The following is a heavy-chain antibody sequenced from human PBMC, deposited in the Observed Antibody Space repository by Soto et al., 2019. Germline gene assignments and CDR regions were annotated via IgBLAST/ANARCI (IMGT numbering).Heavy chain of an antibody. V-gene: IGHV1-18*01. CDR1: GYTFTSYV. CDR2: ISAYNGDT. CDR3: ARGVAAVQVVDY. Sequence: SVKVSCKASGYTFTSYVISWVRHAPGQGLEWMGWISAYNGDTNYAQKLQGRVTMTTDTPTNTAYMELRSLRSDDTAVYYCARGVAAVQVVDYWGQGTLVTVSS. D-gene: IGHD6-13*01. J-gene: IGHJ4*02.